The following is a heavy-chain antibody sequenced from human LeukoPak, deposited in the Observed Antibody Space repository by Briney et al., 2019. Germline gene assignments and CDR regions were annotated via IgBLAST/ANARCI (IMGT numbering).Heavy chain of an antibody. D-gene: IGHD2-21*01. CDR3: AKTGLWGSQLHLDY. V-gene: IGHV3-30*02. CDR1: GFTFSSYG. CDR2: IRYDGSNK. J-gene: IGHJ4*02. Sequence: GGSLRLSCAASGFTFSSYGMHWVRQAPGKGLEWVAFIRYDGSNKYYADSVKGRFTISRDNSKNTLYLQMNSLRAEDTAVYYCAKTGLWGSQLHLDYWGQGTLVTVSS.